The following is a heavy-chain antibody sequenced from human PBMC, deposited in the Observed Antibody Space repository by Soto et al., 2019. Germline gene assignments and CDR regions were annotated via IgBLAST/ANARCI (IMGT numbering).Heavy chain of an antibody. CDR2: ISYDGSNK. J-gene: IGHJ4*02. Sequence: PGGSLRLSCAASGFTFSSYGMHWVRQAPGKGLEWVAVISYDGSNKYYADSVKGRFTISRDNSKNTLYLQMNSLRAEDTAVYYCACSCGNLEWLLYGAFDYWGQGTLVTVSS. CDR3: ACSCGNLEWLLYGAFDY. CDR1: GFTFSSYG. D-gene: IGHD3-3*01. V-gene: IGHV3-30*03.